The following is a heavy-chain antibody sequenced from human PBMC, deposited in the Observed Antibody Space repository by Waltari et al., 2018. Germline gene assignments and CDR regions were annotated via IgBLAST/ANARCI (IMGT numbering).Heavy chain of an antibody. J-gene: IGHJ3*01. D-gene: IGHD2-15*01. CDR2: INQDGSVK. CDR1: GFPFRTYW. V-gene: IGHV3-7*01. CDR3: ARDPGSSAFDV. Sequence: EAHLVESGGGLVQPVESLRLSCAASGFPFRTYWMTWVRQTPGKGLEFVANINQDGSVKNYVDSVKGRLTISRDNAKNSLYLQMNSLGVEDTAVYYCARDPGSSAFDVWGQGTMVTVSS.